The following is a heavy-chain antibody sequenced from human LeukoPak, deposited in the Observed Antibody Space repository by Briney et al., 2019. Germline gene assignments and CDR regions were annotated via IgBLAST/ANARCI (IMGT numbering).Heavy chain of an antibody. D-gene: IGHD3-10*01. J-gene: IGHJ6*02. Sequence: SETLSLTCTVSGGSISSSGYYWGWIRQPPGKGVEWIGSIYYSGSTYYNPSLKSRVTISVDTSKNQFSLKLSSVTAADTAVYYCARVLNYYGSGSYYNVFHYYYYYGMDVWGQGTTVTVSS. V-gene: IGHV4-39*01. CDR3: ARVLNYYGSGSYYNVFHYYYYYGMDV. CDR2: IYYSGST. CDR1: GGSISSSGYY.